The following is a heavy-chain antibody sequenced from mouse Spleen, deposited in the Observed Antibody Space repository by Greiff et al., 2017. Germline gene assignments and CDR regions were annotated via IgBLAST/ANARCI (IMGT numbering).Heavy chain of an antibody. J-gene: IGHJ3*01. CDR1: GFTFSSYG. CDR3: ARQGTGGFAY. CDR2: ISSGGSYT. Sequence: EVQLVESGGDLVKPGGSLKLSCAASGFTFSSYGMSWVRQTPDKRLEWVATISSGGSYTYYPDSVKGRFTISRDNAKNTLYLQMSSLKSEDTAMYYCARQGTGGFAYWGQGTLVTVSA. D-gene: IGHD4-1*01. V-gene: IGHV5-6*01.